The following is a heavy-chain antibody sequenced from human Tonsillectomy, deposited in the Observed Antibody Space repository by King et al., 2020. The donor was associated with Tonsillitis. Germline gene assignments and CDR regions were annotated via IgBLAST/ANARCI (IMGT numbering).Heavy chain of an antibody. Sequence: QLVQSGAEVKKPGASVKVSCKASGYTLTSYGISWGRQAPGQGLEWMGWISGYDCKTNYAQKLQGRVTMTTDTSTSTAYMVLRSLRSDEPAVYYCARRNDYSSSHKVPLDYWGQGTLVTVSS. V-gene: IGHV1-18*01. CDR1: GYTLTSYG. J-gene: IGHJ4*02. CDR2: ISGYDCKT. CDR3: ARRNDYSSSHKVPLDY. D-gene: IGHD6-6*01.